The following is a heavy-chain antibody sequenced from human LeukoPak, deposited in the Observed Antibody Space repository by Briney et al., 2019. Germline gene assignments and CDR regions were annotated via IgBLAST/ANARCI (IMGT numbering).Heavy chain of an antibody. D-gene: IGHD3-10*01. J-gene: IGHJ4*02. CDR2: IRSKAYGGTT. V-gene: IGHV3-49*04. Sequence: GGSLRLSCTASGFTFGDYGMSWVRQAPGKGLEWVGFIRSKAYGGTTEYAASVKGRFTISRDDSKSIAYLQVNSLKTEDTAVYYCTGSFGELSFFAYWVQGTLVTVSS. CDR3: TGSFGELSFFAY. CDR1: GFTFGDYG.